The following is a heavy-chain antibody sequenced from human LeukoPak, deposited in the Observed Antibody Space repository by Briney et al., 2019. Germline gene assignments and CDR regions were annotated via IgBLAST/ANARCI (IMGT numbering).Heavy chain of an antibody. CDR1: GYTFTSYY. CDR3: ARAVSLDYYGSGSYPLDY. J-gene: IGHJ4*02. CDR2: INPSGGST. Sequence: ASVKVSCKASGYTFTSYYMHWVRQAPGQGLEWMGIINPSGGSTSYAQKFQGSVTMTRDTSTSTVYMELSSLRSEDTAVYYCARAVSLDYYGSGSYPLDYWGQGTLVTVSS. V-gene: IGHV1-46*01. D-gene: IGHD3-10*01.